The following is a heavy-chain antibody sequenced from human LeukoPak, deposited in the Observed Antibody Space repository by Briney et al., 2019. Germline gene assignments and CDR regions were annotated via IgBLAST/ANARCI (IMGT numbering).Heavy chain of an antibody. Sequence: GGSLRLSCTASGFTFSDSWMHWIRQGPEKGLVWVSRINSDGSTTNYDDSVKGRFSISRDNAKNTLYLQVNSLRVEDTAVYYCATDLQRCGGSKGYFDNWGQGTLVTVSS. CDR1: GFTFSDSW. D-gene: IGHD2-15*01. V-gene: IGHV3-74*01. J-gene: IGHJ4*02. CDR3: ATDLQRCGGSKGYFDN. CDR2: INSDGSTT.